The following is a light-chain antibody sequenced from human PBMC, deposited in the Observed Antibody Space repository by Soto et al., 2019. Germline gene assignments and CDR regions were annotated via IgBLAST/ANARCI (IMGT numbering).Light chain of an antibody. CDR2: VERSGRF. CDR1: SGHSTYI. J-gene: IGLJ2*01. V-gene: IGLV4-60*03. Sequence: QAVVTQSSSASASLGSSVKLTCTLSSGHSTYIIAWHQQQPGKAPRYLMKVERSGRFNRGSGVPDRFSGSSSGADRYLTVSNLQSEDEADYDCETWDSTIHVVFGGGTKLTVL. CDR3: ETWDSTIHVV.